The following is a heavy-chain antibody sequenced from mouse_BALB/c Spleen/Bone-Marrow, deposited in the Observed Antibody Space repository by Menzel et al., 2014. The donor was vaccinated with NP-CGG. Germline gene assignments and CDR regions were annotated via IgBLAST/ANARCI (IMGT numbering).Heavy chain of an antibody. Sequence: EVMLVESGGGLVQPKGSLKLSCAASGFTFNTYAMNWVRQAPGKGLEWVARIRSKSNNYATYYADSVKDRFTISRDDSQSMLYLQMNNLKTEDTAMYYCVRQNYDYAWFAYWGQGTLVTVPA. CDR1: GFTFNTYA. CDR2: IRSKSNNYAT. V-gene: IGHV10-1*02. D-gene: IGHD2-4*01. CDR3: VRQNYDYAWFAY. J-gene: IGHJ3*01.